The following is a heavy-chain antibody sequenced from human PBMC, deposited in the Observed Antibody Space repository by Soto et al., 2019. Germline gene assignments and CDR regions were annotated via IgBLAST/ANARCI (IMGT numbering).Heavy chain of an antibody. V-gene: IGHV3-48*03. D-gene: IGHD1-1*01. CDR1: GFTFSSYE. Sequence: PGGFLRLSCAASGFTFSSYEMNWVRQAPGKGLEWVSYISDSGNTIYYADSVKGRFTISRDNAKNSLYLQMNSLRAEDTAVYYCARDSGTSDYWGQRTLVTVSS. J-gene: IGHJ4*02. CDR2: ISDSGNTI. CDR3: ARDSGTSDY.